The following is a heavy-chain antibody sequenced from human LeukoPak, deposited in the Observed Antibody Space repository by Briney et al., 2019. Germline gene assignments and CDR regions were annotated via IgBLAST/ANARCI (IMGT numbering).Heavy chain of an antibody. D-gene: IGHD3-9*01. CDR3: ARRDNYDILTGYYGGPLDY. CDR1: GYTFTSYY. V-gene: IGHV1-46*03. J-gene: IGHJ4*02. Sequence: ASVKVSCKASGYTFTSYYMHWVRQAPGQGLEWMGIINPSGGSTSYAQKFQGRVTMTRDTSTSTVYMELSSLRSEDTAVYYCARRDNYDILTGYYGGPLDYWGQGTLVTVSS. CDR2: INPSGGST.